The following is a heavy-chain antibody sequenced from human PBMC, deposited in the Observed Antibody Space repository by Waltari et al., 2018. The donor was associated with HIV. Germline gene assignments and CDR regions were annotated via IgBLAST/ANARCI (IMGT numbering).Heavy chain of an antibody. V-gene: IGHV4-4*02. D-gene: IGHD2-8*01. Sequence: QVQLQESGPGLVKPSETLSLTCDVSGGSISTTNWWNWVRQPPGKGLEWLGEIDGRGATSYNPSRKSRVTMSVDTSKNQFSLKLNSLTAADTAIYYCAGTYTYGVVFEYWGQGTLVTVSS. CDR2: IDGRGAT. J-gene: IGHJ4*02. CDR3: AGTYTYGVVFEY. CDR1: GGSISTTNW.